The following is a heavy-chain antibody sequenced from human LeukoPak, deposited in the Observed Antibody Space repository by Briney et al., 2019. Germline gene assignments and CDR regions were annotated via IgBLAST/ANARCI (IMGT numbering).Heavy chain of an antibody. V-gene: IGHV3-30-3*01. D-gene: IGHD4-17*01. Sequence: GSLRLSCAASGFTFSSYAMHWVRQAPGKGLEWVAVISYDGSNKYYADSVKGRFTISRDNSKNTLYLQTNSLRAEDTAVYYCARDYGDYAGYFDYWGQGTLVTVSS. CDR2: ISYDGSNK. J-gene: IGHJ4*02. CDR3: ARDYGDYAGYFDY. CDR1: GFTFSSYA.